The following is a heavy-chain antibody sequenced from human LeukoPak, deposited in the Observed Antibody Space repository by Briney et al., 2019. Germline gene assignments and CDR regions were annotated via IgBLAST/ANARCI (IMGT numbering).Heavy chain of an antibody. V-gene: IGHV1-46*01. CDR3: ARGRGVHDSHTYDYFDY. D-gene: IGHD3-22*01. Sequence: ASVTVSCKASGYTFTSYYIQWVRQAPGQGLEWMGIINPAGGSTTYAQKFQGSRLTLTRDTSTSTVYMELSSLRSQDTAVYYCARGRGVHDSHTYDYFDYWGQGSLVTVSS. CDR1: GYTFTSYY. CDR2: INPAGGST. J-gene: IGHJ4*02.